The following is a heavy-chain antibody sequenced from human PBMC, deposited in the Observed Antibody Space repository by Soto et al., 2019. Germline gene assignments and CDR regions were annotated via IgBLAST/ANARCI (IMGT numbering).Heavy chain of an antibody. Sequence: QVQLQESGPGLVKPSETLSLTCSVSGGSVSSGGYYWSWIRQPPGKGLEWIGCIYYSGSTDYNPSLKSRVTMSLDKSKNQFSLKLKSVNAADTAVYFCARAGSYRYFDYWGQGTLVTVSS. J-gene: IGHJ4*02. V-gene: IGHV4-61*08. CDR3: ARAGSYRYFDY. CDR2: IYYSGST. D-gene: IGHD3-10*01. CDR1: GGSVSSGGYY.